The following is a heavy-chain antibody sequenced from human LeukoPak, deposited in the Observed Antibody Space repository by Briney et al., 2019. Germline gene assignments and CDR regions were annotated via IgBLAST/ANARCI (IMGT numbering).Heavy chain of an antibody. V-gene: IGHV1-18*01. CDR1: GYTFSNYG. CDR2: ISAYSGNT. Sequence: ASVKVSCKASGYTFSNYGISWVRQAPGQGLEWMGWISAYSGNTNYAQKLQGRVTMTTDTSTSTAYMELRSLRSDDTAVYYCARDQEPDYGDYPYAFDIWGQGTMVTVSS. J-gene: IGHJ3*02. D-gene: IGHD4-17*01. CDR3: ARDQEPDYGDYPYAFDI.